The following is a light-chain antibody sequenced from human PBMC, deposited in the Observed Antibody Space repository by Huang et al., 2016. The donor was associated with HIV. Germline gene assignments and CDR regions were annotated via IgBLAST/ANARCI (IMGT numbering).Light chain of an antibody. CDR3: EQYNNWPPEET. V-gene: IGKV3-15*01. Sequence: EIVMTQSPAILSVSPGERATLSCRASQSVSTNLAWYQQKPGQTPRLLIYGESTRAAGVPARFSGSGSGTEFTLTISSLQSADFAVYYCEQYNNWPPEETFGPGTKVDMK. J-gene: IGKJ3*01. CDR2: GES. CDR1: QSVSTN.